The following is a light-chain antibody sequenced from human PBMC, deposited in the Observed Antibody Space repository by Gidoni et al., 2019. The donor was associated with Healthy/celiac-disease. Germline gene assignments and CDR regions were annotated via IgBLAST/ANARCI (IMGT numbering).Light chain of an antibody. V-gene: IGKV3-15*01. CDR2: GAS. Sequence: EIVMTQSPATLSVSPGERANLSCRASQSVSSNLAWYQQKPGQAPRLLIYGASTRATVIPARFSGSGSGTEFTLTISSLQSEDFAVYYCQQYNNWLTFGGGTKVEIK. CDR1: QSVSSN. CDR3: QQYNNWLT. J-gene: IGKJ4*01.